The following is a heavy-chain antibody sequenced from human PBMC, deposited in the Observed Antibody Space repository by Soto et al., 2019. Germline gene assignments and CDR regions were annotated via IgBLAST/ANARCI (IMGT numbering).Heavy chain of an antibody. D-gene: IGHD2-15*01. CDR2: ISAYNGNT. CDR3: ARDVYCSGGSCSDYYYGMDV. Sequence: QVQLVQSGAEVKKTGASVKVSCKASGYTFTSYGISWVRQAPGQGLEWMGWISAYNGNTNYAQKLQGRVTMTTDTSTSTAYMELRSLRSDDTAVYYCARDVYCSGGSCSDYYYGMDVWGQGTTVTVSS. CDR1: GYTFTSYG. V-gene: IGHV1-18*01. J-gene: IGHJ6*02.